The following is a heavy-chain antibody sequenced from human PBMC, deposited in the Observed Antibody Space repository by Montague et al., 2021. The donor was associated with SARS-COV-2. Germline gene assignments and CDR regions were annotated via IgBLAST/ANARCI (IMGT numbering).Heavy chain of an antibody. D-gene: IGHD2-15*01. CDR2: IYYSGST. Sequence: SETLSLTCTVSGGSISSYYWSWIRQPPGKGLEWIGYIYYSGSTNYNPSLESRVTISVDTSKNQFSLKLSSVTAADTAVYYCARHYSATLPAVYWGQGTLVTVSS. V-gene: IGHV4-59*01. CDR3: ARHYSATLPAVY. J-gene: IGHJ4*02. CDR1: GGSISSYY.